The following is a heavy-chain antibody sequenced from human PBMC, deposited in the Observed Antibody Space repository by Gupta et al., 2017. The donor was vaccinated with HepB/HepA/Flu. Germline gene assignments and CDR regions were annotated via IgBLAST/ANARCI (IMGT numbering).Heavy chain of an antibody. D-gene: IGHD6-13*01. CDR2: IYYSGST. J-gene: IGHJ4*02. CDR1: GGSISSYY. Sequence: QVQLQESGPGLVKPSETLSLTCTVSGGSISSYYWSWIRQPPGKGLEWIGYIYYSGSTNYNPSLKSRVTISVDTSKNQFSLKLSSVTAADTAVYYCAAQPLAGDSRSLDYWGQGTLVTVSS. CDR3: AAQPLAGDSRSLDY. V-gene: IGHV4-59*01.